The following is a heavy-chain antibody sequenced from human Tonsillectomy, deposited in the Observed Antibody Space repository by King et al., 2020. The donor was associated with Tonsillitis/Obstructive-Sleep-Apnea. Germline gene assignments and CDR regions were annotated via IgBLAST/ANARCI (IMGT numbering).Heavy chain of an antibody. CDR2: SGGSGGCT. J-gene: IGHJ4*02. V-gene: IGHV3-23*04. CDR1: EFTFSNYG. CDR3: AKILDAGGIDY. Sequence: VQLVESGGGLAQPGGSLRLSCAAAEFTFSNYGMGWVRQVPGKGMEWVSSSGGSGGCTFYTDSVKGRFTISRDNSKNTLNLQMNSLRAEDTAIYYCAKILDAGGIDYWGQGTLVTVSS. D-gene: IGHD6-13*01.